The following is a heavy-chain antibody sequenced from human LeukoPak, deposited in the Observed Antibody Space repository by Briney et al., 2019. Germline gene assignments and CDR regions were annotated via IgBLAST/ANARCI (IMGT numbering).Heavy chain of an antibody. D-gene: IGHD6-13*01. J-gene: IGHJ4*02. Sequence: PGGSLRLSCTASGFTFGDYAMSWFRQAPGKGLEWVGFIRSKAYGGTTEYAASVKGRFTISRDDSKSIAYLQMNSLKTEDTAVYYCTRDKYGSIAAAGFNDYWGQGTLVTVSS. CDR2: IRSKAYGGTT. CDR3: TRDKYGSIAAAGFNDY. CDR1: GFTFGDYA. V-gene: IGHV3-49*03.